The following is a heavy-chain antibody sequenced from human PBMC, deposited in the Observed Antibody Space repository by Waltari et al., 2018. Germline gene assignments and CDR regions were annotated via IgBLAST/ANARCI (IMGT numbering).Heavy chain of an antibody. Sequence: QLQLQESGPGLVKPSETLSLTCNVSNGSISTNTYYWAWIRQPPGKGLEWIGSLFYTGNVYYNPSLQSRVTMSVDTSRNQFSLKLRSVTAADTAVYYCAGRPLYTVVWHGFDYWGRGALVTVSS. V-gene: IGHV4-39*07. CDR2: LFYTGNV. D-gene: IGHD2-2*02. J-gene: IGHJ4*02. CDR1: NGSISTNTYY. CDR3: AGRPLYTVVWHGFDY.